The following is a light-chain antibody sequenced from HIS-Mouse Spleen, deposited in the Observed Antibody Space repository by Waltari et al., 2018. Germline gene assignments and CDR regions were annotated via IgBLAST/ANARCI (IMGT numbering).Light chain of an antibody. CDR3: QQYGSSPPWT. J-gene: IGKJ1*01. CDR1: QSVSSSY. V-gene: IGKV3-20*01. Sequence: EIVLTQSPGTLSLSPGERATLSCMASQSVSSSYLAWYQQNPGQAPRLLIYGASSRATGIPDRFSGSGSGTDFTLTISRLEPEDFAVYYCQQYGSSPPWTFGQGTKVEIK. CDR2: GAS.